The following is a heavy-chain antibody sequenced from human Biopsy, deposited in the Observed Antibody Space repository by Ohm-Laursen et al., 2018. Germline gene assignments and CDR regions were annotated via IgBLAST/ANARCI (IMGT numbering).Heavy chain of an antibody. J-gene: IGHJ1*01. Sequence: SVKVSRKASGYTFTGQYLHWVRQVPGQGLEWMGWINPHSGTTKFAQDFQGRVTMARDTSITTAYMELRRLRSDDTAVYYCAKGQDLRGGAEYFQHWGQGALVTVSS. D-gene: IGHD2-15*01. CDR2: INPHSGTT. CDR3: AKGQDLRGGAEYFQH. V-gene: IGHV1-2*02. CDR1: GYTFTGQY.